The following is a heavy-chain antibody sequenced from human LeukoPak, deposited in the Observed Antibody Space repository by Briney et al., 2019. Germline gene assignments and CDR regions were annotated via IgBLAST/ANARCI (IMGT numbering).Heavy chain of an antibody. D-gene: IGHD1-26*01. Sequence: SLTLSLTCAISGDSVSSNSATWNWIRQSPSRGLEWLGRTYYRTKWYKDYAVSVKSRITINPDTSKNQFSLQLNSVTPEDTAVYYCARGSGSYWSFFHWGQGTLVTVSS. CDR2: TYYRTKWYK. CDR1: GDSVSSNSAT. CDR3: ARGSGSYWSFFH. J-gene: IGHJ4*02. V-gene: IGHV6-1*01.